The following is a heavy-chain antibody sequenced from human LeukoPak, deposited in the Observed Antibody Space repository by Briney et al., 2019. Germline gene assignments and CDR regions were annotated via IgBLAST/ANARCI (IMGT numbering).Heavy chain of an antibody. CDR1: GFTFSSYA. CDR2: ISYDGSNK. Sequence: GRSLRLSCAASGFTFSSYAMHWVRQAPGKGLEWVAVISYDGSNKYYADSVKGRFTISRDNSKNTLYLQMNSLRAEDTAVYYCARDFITMVRGVIKAHDYWGQGTLVTVSS. CDR3: ARDFITMVRGVIKAHDY. D-gene: IGHD3-10*01. V-gene: IGHV3-30-3*01. J-gene: IGHJ4*02.